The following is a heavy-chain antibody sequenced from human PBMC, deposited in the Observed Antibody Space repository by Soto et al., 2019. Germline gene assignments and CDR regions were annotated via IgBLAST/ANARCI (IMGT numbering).Heavy chain of an antibody. CDR3: SRDREIYSGSYYYYGMDV. V-gene: IGHV1-18*04. CDR1: GYTFTSYG. J-gene: IGHJ6*02. CDR2: ISAYNGNT. D-gene: IGHD1-26*01. Sequence: ASVKVSCKASGYTFTSYGISWVRQAPGQGLEWVGWISAYNGNTNTAERLPGRVTMTTDTSTSTAYMELRSLRSDDTAVYYYSRDREIYSGSYYYYGMDVWGQGTTVTVSS.